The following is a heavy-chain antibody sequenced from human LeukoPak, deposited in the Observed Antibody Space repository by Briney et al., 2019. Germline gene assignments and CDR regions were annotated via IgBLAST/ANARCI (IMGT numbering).Heavy chain of an antibody. CDR2: VNPSGGAT. V-gene: IGHV1-46*01. CDR3: ARDVGATYHFDY. CDR1: GYTLTSYY. J-gene: IGHJ4*02. D-gene: IGHD1-26*01. Sequence: GASVKVSCKASGYTLTSYYIHWVRQAPGQGLEWMGIVNPSGGATSYAQEFQGRVTMTRDTSTATVYMELSSLRSEDTAVYYCARDVGATYHFDYWGQGTVVTVSS.